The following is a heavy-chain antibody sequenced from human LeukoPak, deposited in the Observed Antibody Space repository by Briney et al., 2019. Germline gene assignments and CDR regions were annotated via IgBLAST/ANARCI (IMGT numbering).Heavy chain of an antibody. J-gene: IGHJ5*02. CDR3: ARVWIQSNWFDP. D-gene: IGHD5-18*01. Sequence: SETLSLTCAVYGGSFSGYYWSWIRQPPGKGLEWIGEINHSGSTNYNPSLKSRVTISVDTSKNQFSLKLSSVTAADTAVYYCARVWIQSNWFDPWGQEPWSPSPQ. CDR1: GGSFSGYY. V-gene: IGHV4-34*01. CDR2: INHSGST.